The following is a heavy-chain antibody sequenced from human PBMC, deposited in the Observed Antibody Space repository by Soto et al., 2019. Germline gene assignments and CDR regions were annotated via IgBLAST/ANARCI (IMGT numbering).Heavy chain of an antibody. CDR2: ISSSSSYV. V-gene: IGHV3-21*01. CDR1: GFTFSSYS. D-gene: IGHD1-1*01. J-gene: IGHJ4*02. CDR3: SRTGTTWDYFDY. Sequence: EVQLVEFGGGLVKPGGSLRLSCAASGFTFSSYSMTWVRQAPGKGLEWVSSISSSSSYVYYADSMKGRFTISRDNAENSLYLQMNSLRAEDTAVYYCSRTGTTWDYFDYWGQGTLVTVSS.